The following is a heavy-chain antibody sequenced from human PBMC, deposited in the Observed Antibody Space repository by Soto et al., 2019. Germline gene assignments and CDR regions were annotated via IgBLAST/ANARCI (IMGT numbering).Heavy chain of an antibody. CDR3: ARTTVAGTGGYYYYYYGMDV. D-gene: IGHD6-19*01. CDR1: GGSISSYY. CDR2: IYYSGST. Sequence: SETLSLTCTVSGGSISSYYWSWIRQPPGKGLEWIGYIYYSGSTNYNPSLKSRVTISVDTSKNQFSLKLSSVTAADTAVYYCARTTVAGTGGYYYYYYGMDVWGQGTTVTVSS. J-gene: IGHJ6*02. V-gene: IGHV4-59*01.